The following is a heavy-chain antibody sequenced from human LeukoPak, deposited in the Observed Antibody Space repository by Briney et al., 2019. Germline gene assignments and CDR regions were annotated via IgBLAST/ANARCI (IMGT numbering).Heavy chain of an antibody. V-gene: IGHV3-74*01. D-gene: IGHD3-10*01. Sequence: PGGSLRLSCAASGFTFSNYWMHWVRQAPGKGLVWVSRMKRDGSSTTYADSVKGRFTISRDNAKNTLYLQMKSLRAEDTAVYYCARVTHYYASGSLVVYYFDYWGQGTLVTVSS. J-gene: IGHJ4*02. CDR1: GFTFSNYW. CDR3: ARVTHYYASGSLVVYYFDY. CDR2: MKRDGSST.